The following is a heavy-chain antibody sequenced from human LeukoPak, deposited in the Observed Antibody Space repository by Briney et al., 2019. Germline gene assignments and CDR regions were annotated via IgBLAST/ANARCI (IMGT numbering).Heavy chain of an antibody. CDR1: GYSFTGSW. V-gene: IGHV5-10-1*01. CDR2: FDPSDSFT. D-gene: IGHD3-10*01. Sequence: GESLNISWQSSGYSFTGSWISWVRQMPGKGLEWMGRFDPSDSFTNYRPSFQGHVTYSADMSITTAFLQWSSLKASDAARFYFARPSVDGSGSYPYWGQGTLVTVSS. CDR3: ARPSVDGSGSYPY. J-gene: IGHJ4*02.